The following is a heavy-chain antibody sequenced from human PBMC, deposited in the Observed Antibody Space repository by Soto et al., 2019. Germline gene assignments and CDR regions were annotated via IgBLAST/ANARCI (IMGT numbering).Heavy chain of an antibody. CDR1: GGSISSYY. D-gene: IGHD5-12*01. CDR3: ARVRRDGYMGY. V-gene: IGHV4-59*01. CDR2: IFYSGST. Sequence: SETLSLTCTVSGGSISSYYWSWIRQPPGKGLEWIGYIFYSGSTNYNPSLKSRVTISVDTSKNQFSLKLSSVTAADTAVYYCARVRRDGYMGYWGQGTLVTVSS. J-gene: IGHJ4*02.